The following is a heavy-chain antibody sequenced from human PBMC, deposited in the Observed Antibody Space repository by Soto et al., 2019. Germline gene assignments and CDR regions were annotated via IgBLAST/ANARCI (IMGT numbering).Heavy chain of an antibody. D-gene: IGHD3-3*01. CDR2: INHSGST. Sequence: QVQLQQWGAGLLKPSETLSLTCAVYGGSFSGYYWSWIRQPPGKGLEWIGEINHSGSTNYNPSLKSRVTISVDTSKNQLSLKLSSVTAADTDVYYCARGPGVVIRNYYYLDVWGKGTTVTVSS. V-gene: IGHV4-34*01. CDR1: GGSFSGYY. CDR3: ARGPGVVIRNYYYLDV. J-gene: IGHJ6*03.